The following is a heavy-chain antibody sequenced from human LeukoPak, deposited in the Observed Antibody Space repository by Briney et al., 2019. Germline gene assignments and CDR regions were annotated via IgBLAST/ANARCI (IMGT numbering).Heavy chain of an antibody. V-gene: IGHV3-30*02. Sequence: PGGSLRLSCAASGFTFSSYGMHWVRQAPGKGLEWVAFIRYGGSNKYYADSVKGRFTISRDNSKNTLYLQMNSLRVEDTAVYYCAKGASSRSGEHWGQGTLVTVSS. J-gene: IGHJ1*01. CDR1: GFTFSSYG. CDR2: IRYGGSNK. D-gene: IGHD3-10*01. CDR3: AKGASSRSGEH.